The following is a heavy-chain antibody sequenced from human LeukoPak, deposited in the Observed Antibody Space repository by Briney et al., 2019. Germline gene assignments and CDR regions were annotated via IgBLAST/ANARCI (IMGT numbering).Heavy chain of an antibody. CDR3: ASDTIWFGEPAPTWFDP. V-gene: IGHV3-7*01. CDR2: IKQDGSEK. D-gene: IGHD3-10*01. J-gene: IGHJ5*02. CDR1: GLMFNSYW. Sequence: GGSLRLSCAASGLMFNSYWMSWVRQAPGKGLEWVANIKQDGSEKYYVDSVKGRFTISRDNARRSLFLQLNSLRAEDTAVYYCASDTIWFGEPAPTWFDPRGQGTRVTVSS.